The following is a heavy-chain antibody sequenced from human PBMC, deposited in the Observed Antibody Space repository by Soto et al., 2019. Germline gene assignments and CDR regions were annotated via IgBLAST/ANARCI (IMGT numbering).Heavy chain of an antibody. Sequence: QVQLQESGPGLVKPSETLSLTCTVSGAPITTTKWWAWVRLPPGKALEWIGELSRGDERSSNPSLEGRFTMSLDKSNNHFSLKLTSVTAADTAIYYCATQTISYTWGVWGRGTSVTVSS. CDR2: LSRGDER. V-gene: IGHV4-4*02. CDR3: ATQTISYTWGV. CDR1: GAPITTTKW. J-gene: IGHJ6*02. D-gene: IGHD3-16*01.